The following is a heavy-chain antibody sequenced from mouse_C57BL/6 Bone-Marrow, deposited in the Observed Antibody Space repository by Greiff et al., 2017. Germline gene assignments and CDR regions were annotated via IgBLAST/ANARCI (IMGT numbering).Heavy chain of an antibody. D-gene: IGHD2-4*01. V-gene: IGHV14-4*01. CDR1: GFNIKDDY. CDR3: TTRLRPCYWYCDV. CDR2: IDPENGDT. Sequence: VQLQQSGAELVRPGASVKLSCTASGFNIKDDYMPWVKQRPEQGLEWIGWIDPENGDTEYASKFQGKATLTADTSSNTAYLPLSSLTSDDTAVEYWTTRLRPCYWYCDVWGTGTTVTGSS. J-gene: IGHJ1*03.